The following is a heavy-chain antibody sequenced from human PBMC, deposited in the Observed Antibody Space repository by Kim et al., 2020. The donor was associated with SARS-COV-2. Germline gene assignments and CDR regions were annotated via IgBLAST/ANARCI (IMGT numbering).Heavy chain of an antibody. Sequence: DGTGTVYADSVKGRFTISRDTAKNMLYLQMNTLRGEDTAVYYCASPRVGFWGQGTLVTVSS. D-gene: IGHD3-10*01. V-gene: IGHV3-74*01. J-gene: IGHJ1*01. CDR3: ASPRVGF. CDR2: DGTGT.